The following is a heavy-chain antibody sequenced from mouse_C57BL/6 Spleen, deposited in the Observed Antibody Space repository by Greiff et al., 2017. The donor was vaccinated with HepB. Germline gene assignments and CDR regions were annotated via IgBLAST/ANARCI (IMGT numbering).Heavy chain of an antibody. CDR1: GYTFTSYW. Sequence: VQLQQPGAELVRPGSSVKLSCKASGYTFTSYWMHWVKQRPGQGLEWIGNINPSNGGTNYNEKFKSKATLTVDKSSSTAYMQLSSLTSEDSAVYYCARGGPNWAFAYWGQGTLVTVSA. CDR3: ARGGPNWAFAY. J-gene: IGHJ3*01. D-gene: IGHD4-1*01. CDR2: INPSNGGT. V-gene: IGHV1-53*01.